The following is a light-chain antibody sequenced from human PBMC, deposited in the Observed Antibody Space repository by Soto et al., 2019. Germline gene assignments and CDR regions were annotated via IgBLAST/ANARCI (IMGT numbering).Light chain of an antibody. Sequence: QSVLTQPASVSGSPGQSITISCTGTSSDVGANNFVSWYQQYPGKAPKLIIYDVSNRPSGVSDRFSGSESGNTASLTISALQAEDEADYYCSSWALRTTPYVFGSGTKVTVL. CDR3: SSWALRTTPYV. CDR2: DVS. J-gene: IGLJ1*01. V-gene: IGLV2-14*01. CDR1: SSDVGANNF.